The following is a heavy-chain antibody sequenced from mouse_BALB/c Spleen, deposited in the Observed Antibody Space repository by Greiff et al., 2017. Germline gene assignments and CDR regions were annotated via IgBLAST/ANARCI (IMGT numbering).Heavy chain of an antibody. V-gene: IGHV3-2*02. J-gene: IGHJ3*01. CDR3: ARSTGGLFAY. CDR1: GYSITSDYA. CDR2: ISYSGST. Sequence: EVQLQESGPGLVKPSQSLSLTCTVTGYSITSDYAWNWIRQFPGNKLEWMGYISYSGSTSYNPSLKSRISITRDTSKNQFFLQLNSVTTEDTATYYCARSTGGLFAYWGQGTLVTVSA.